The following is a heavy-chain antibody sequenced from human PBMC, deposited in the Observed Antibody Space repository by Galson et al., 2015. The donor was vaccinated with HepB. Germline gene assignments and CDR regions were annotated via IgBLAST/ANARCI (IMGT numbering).Heavy chain of an antibody. Sequence: SLRLSCAASGFTFSSYGMHWVRQAPGKGLEWVAFIRYDGSNKYYADSVKGRFTIPRDNSKNTLYLQMNSLRAEDTAVYYCAKDWANYGELNWFDPWGQGTLVTVSS. CDR2: IRYDGSNK. CDR1: GFTFSSYG. D-gene: IGHD4-17*01. CDR3: AKDWANYGELNWFDP. V-gene: IGHV3-30*02. J-gene: IGHJ5*02.